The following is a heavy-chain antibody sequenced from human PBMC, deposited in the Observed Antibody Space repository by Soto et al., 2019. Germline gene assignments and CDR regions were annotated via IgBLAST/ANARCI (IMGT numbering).Heavy chain of an antibody. J-gene: IGHJ6*02. CDR2: IIPIFGTA. D-gene: IGHD1-26*01. Sequence: SVKVSCKASGGTFSSYAISWVRQAPGQGLEWMGGIIPIFGTANYAQKFQGRVTITADESTSTAYMELSSLRSEDTAVYYCARDRLRELLGAVGYYYYGMDVWGQGTTVTVSS. V-gene: IGHV1-69*13. CDR1: GGTFSSYA. CDR3: ARDRLRELLGAVGYYYYGMDV.